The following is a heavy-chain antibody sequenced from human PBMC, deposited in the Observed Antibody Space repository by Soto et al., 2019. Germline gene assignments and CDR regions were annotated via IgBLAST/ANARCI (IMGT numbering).Heavy chain of an antibody. CDR3: ARSYYGSGSSWYYFDY. CDR2: INPSGGST. J-gene: IGHJ4*02. V-gene: IGHV1-46*03. D-gene: IGHD3-10*01. CDR1: GYTFTSYY. Sequence: ASVKVSCKASGYTFTSYYMHWVRQAPGQGLEWMGIINPSGGSTSYAQKFQGRVTMTRDTSTSTVYMELSSLRSEDTAVYYCARSYYGSGSSWYYFDYWGQGTLVTVSS.